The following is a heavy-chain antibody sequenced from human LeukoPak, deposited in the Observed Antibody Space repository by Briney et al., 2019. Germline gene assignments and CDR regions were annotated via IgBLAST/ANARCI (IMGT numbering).Heavy chain of an antibody. V-gene: IGHV3-11*01. J-gene: IGHJ3*02. CDR3: ARLKSPLDALDI. CDR1: GFAFSNAW. Sequence: GGSLRLSCAASGFAFSNAWMTWVRQAPGKGLEWVSYISSSGSTIYYADSVEGRFTISRDNAKNSLYLQMNSLRAEDTAVYYCARLKSPLDALDIWGQGTMVTVSS. CDR2: ISSSGSTI.